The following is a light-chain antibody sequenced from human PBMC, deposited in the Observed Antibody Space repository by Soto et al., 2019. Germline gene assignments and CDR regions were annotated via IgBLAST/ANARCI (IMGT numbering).Light chain of an antibody. CDR3: QQYKNWPPLT. CDR2: GAF. V-gene: IGKV3-15*01. J-gene: IGKJ4*01. CDR1: QSVSSN. Sequence: EIVMTQSPATLSVSPGERATLSCRASQSVSSNLAWYQQKPGQAPRLLIYGAFTRATGIPVRFSGSGSGTEVTLTISSLQSADFAIYYWQQYKNWPPLTFGGGTKVEIK.